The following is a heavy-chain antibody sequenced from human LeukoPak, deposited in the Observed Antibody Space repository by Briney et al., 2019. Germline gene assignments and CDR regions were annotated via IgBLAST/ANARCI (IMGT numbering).Heavy chain of an antibody. CDR2: ISAYNGNT. CDR1: GYTFTSYG. V-gene: IGHV1-18*01. Sequence: ASVKVSCKASGYTFTSYGISWVRQAPGQGLEWMGWISAYNGNTNYAQKLQGRVTMTTDTSTSTAYMELRSLRSDDTAVYYCARGPWGGYYDSSGLDYWGQGTLVTVSS. CDR3: ARGPWGGYYDSSGLDY. J-gene: IGHJ4*02. D-gene: IGHD3-22*01.